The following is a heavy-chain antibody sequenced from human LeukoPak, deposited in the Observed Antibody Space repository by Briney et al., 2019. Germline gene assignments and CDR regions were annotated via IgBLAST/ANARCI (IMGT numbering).Heavy chain of an antibody. CDR2: TKHKAERYTT. D-gene: IGHD4/OR15-4a*01. J-gene: IGHJ4*02. V-gene: IGHV3-72*01. CDR1: GSTLSDHY. CDR3: ATSQPNFPNVY. Sequence: GGSLRLSCTASGSTLSDHYMDWVSQAPGKGLEWVGRTKHKAERYTTEYAASVKGRFTISRDESKNSLYLQMNSLTTEDTAVYYCATSQPNFPNVYWGQGTLVTVSS.